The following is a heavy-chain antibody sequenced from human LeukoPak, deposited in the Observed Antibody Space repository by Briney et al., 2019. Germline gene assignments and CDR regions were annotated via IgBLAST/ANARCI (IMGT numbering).Heavy chain of an antibody. Sequence: GGSLRLSCAASGFTFSSYALSWVRQAPGKGLEWVSGISENGGTTFYADSVKGRFTITRDNSKNTLYVQMNSLRGEDTAVYYCAKAGIGVVGYFDYWGQGTLVTVSS. CDR1: GFTFSSYA. CDR2: ISENGGTT. J-gene: IGHJ4*02. V-gene: IGHV3-23*01. D-gene: IGHD6-19*01. CDR3: AKAGIGVVGYFDY.